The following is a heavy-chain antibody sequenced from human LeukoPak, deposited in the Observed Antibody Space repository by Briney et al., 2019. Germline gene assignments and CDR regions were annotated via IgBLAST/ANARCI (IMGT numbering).Heavy chain of an antibody. V-gene: IGHV4-34*01. CDR2: INHSGST. CDR3: ARRTPCSSSWYYYYYYMDV. CDR1: GGSISSYY. D-gene: IGHD6-13*01. J-gene: IGHJ6*03. Sequence: SETLSLTCTVSGGSISSYYWSWIRQPPGKGLEWIGEINHSGSTNYNPSLKSRVTISVDTSKNQFSLKLSSVTAADTAVYYCARRTPCSSSWYYYYYYMDVWGKGTTVTISS.